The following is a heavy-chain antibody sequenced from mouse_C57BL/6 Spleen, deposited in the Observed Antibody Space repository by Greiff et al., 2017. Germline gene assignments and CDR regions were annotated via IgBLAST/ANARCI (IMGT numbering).Heavy chain of an antibody. Sequence: VHLLESGAELARPGASVKMSCKASGYTFTSYTMHWVKQRPGQGLEWIGYINPSSGYTKYNQKFKDKATLTADKSSSTAYMQLTRLTSEDSAVXDSARGDWDGGYFDYWGQGTTLTVSS. D-gene: IGHD4-1*01. CDR1: GYTFTSYT. CDR3: ARGDWDGGYFDY. V-gene: IGHV1-4*01. J-gene: IGHJ2*01. CDR2: INPSSGYT.